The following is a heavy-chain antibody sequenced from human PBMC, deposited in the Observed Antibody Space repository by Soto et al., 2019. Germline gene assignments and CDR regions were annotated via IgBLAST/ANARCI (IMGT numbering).Heavy chain of an antibody. CDR1: GFTFSRYD. Sequence: LRLSCAASGFTFSRYDMYWVRQAPGKGLEWVAFISYDGRNKYYGDSVKGRFTISRDNSENMLNLQLNSLRTDDSAVYYCVKQWLQSRGYNGMDVWGQGTTVTVSS. J-gene: IGHJ6*02. V-gene: IGHV3-30*18. CDR3: VKQWLQSRGYNGMDV. CDR2: ISYDGRNK. D-gene: IGHD5-12*01.